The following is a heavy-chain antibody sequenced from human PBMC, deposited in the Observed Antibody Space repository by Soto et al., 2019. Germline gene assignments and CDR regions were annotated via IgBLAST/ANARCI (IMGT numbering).Heavy chain of an antibody. J-gene: IGHJ6*03. Sequence: SETLSLTCAVYGGSFSGYYWSWIRQPPGKGLEWIGEINHSGSTNYNPSLKSRVTISVDTSKNQFSLKLSSVTAADTAVYYCARGVPPTMVRGVIIRGEGYYYYYYMDVWGKGTTVTVSS. V-gene: IGHV4-34*01. CDR1: GGSFSGYY. D-gene: IGHD3-10*01. CDR2: INHSGST. CDR3: ARGVPPTMVRGVIIRGEGYYYYYYMDV.